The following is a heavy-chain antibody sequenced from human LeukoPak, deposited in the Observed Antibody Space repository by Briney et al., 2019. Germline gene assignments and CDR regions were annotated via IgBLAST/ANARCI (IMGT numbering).Heavy chain of an antibody. CDR3: AREDATMVLSLDY. V-gene: IGHV3-23*01. CDR2: LSGGVGNT. J-gene: IGHJ4*02. Sequence: GGSLRLSCAASGFTFNKYAISGVRQAPGKGREWVSSLSGGVGNTYYADSVKGRFTISRDNSKNTVYLQMNSLRAEDTAVYYCAREDATMVLSLDYWGQRALVTVSP. D-gene: IGHD5-18*01. CDR1: GFTFNKYA.